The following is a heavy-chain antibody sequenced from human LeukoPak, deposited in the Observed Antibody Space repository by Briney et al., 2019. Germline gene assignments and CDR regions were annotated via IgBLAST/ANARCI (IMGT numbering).Heavy chain of an antibody. D-gene: IGHD2-21*01. V-gene: IGHV4-30-2*01. CDR3: ATRGIGVGWFDP. J-gene: IGHJ5*02. CDR2: IYHGRST. CDR1: GDSVSSDVYS. Sequence: SETLSLTCAVSGDSVSSDVYSWSWIRQPPGKGLEWIGYIYHGRSTYYNPSLKSRVTISIDRSKNQFSQRLNSVTAADTAVYYCATRGIGVGWFDPWGQGTLVTVSS.